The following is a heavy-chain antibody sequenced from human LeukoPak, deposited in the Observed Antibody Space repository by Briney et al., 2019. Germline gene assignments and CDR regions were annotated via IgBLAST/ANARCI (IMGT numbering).Heavy chain of an antibody. CDR2: IYYSGST. CDR3: ARDRPGGSSLDY. J-gene: IGHJ4*02. D-gene: IGHD6-13*01. Sequence: SETLSLTCTVSGGSISSSSYYWGWIRQPPGKGLEWIGSIYYSGSTYYNPSHKSRVTISVDTSKNQFSLKLSSVTAADTAVYYCARDRPGGSSLDYWGQGTLVTVSS. CDR1: GGSISSSSYY. V-gene: IGHV4-39*07.